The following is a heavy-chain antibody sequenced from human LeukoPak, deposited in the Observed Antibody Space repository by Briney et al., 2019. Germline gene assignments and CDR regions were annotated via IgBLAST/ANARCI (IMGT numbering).Heavy chain of an antibody. CDR3: AREAPGGSGWTYFDY. Sequence: SETLSLTCTVSRDSVSGQYWDWIPQPRGKGLECIGYIYASGSANYHPSLKSRVTISLDTSKNHVSLRLTSVTAEDTAVYYCAREAPGGSGWTYFDYWGRGSLVTVSS. V-gene: IGHV4-59*02. J-gene: IGHJ4*02. D-gene: IGHD6-19*01. CDR1: RDSVSGQY. CDR2: IYASGSA.